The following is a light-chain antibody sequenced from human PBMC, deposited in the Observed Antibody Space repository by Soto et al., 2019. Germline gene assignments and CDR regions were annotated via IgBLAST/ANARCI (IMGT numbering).Light chain of an antibody. J-gene: IGKJ1*01. Sequence: EIVLTQSPGTLSLSPGERATLSSRPIESVSTTYLAWYQRKPGQAPRLLIYGASYRAPDIPYRFSGSGSGTDFTLTIARLEAEDFAVYICQQYGGTPPTFGLGTKVEI. CDR2: GAS. CDR1: ESVSTTY. CDR3: QQYGGTPPT. V-gene: IGKV3-20*01.